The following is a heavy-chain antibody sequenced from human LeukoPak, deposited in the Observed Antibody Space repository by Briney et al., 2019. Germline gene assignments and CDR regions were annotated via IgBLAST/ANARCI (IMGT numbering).Heavy chain of an antibody. CDR1: GGSISSYY. CDR2: IYYSGST. CDR3: ARVATVTTRTGYYYYYYMDV. D-gene: IGHD4-17*01. V-gene: IGHV4-59*01. J-gene: IGHJ6*03. Sequence: SETLSLTCTVSGGSISSYYWSWIRQPPGKGLEWIGYIYYSGSTNYNPSLKSRVTISVDTSKNQFSLKLSSVTAADTAVYYCARVATVTTRTGYYYYYYMDVWGKGTTVTISS.